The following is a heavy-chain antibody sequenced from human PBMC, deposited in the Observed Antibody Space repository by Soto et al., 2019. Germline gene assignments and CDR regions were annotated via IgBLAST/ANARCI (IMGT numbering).Heavy chain of an antibody. CDR2: INPNSGGT. CDR1: GYTFTGYY. V-gene: IGHV1-2*04. Sequence: GASVKVSCKASGYTFTGYYMHWVRQAPGQGLEWMGWINPNSGGTNYAQKFQGWVTMARDTSISTAYMELSRLRSDDTAVYYCARGLGCSGGSCYFPKKDYYGMDVWGQGTTVTVSS. CDR3: ARGLGCSGGSCYFPKKDYYGMDV. D-gene: IGHD2-15*01. J-gene: IGHJ6*02.